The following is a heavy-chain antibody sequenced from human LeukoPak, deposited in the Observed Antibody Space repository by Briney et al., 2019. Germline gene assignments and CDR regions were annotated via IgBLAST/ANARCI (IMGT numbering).Heavy chain of an antibody. Sequence: GESLKISCKGSGYSFTSSWIAWVRQMPGKGLEWMGTIYPGDSDTRYSPSFQGQVTISADKSISTAYLQWSSLQASDTAMYYCARASLYDTIGYYMDVWGKGTTVTVSS. CDR3: ARASLYDTIGYYMDV. J-gene: IGHJ6*03. D-gene: IGHD3-16*01. CDR1: GYSFTSSW. V-gene: IGHV5-51*01. CDR2: IYPGDSDT.